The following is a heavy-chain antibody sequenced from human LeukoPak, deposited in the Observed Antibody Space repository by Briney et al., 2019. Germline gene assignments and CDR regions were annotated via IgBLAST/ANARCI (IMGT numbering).Heavy chain of an antibody. V-gene: IGHV3-7*01. Sequence: PGGSLRLSCAASGFTFSNYGMDWVRQAPGKGLEWVANIREDESEKNYVDSVKGRFTISRDNAWNSLYLQMNSLRPEDTAVYYCAREHWSRLVWGQGTLVTVSS. CDR3: AREHWSRLV. CDR2: IREDESEK. J-gene: IGHJ4*02. CDR1: GFTFSNYG.